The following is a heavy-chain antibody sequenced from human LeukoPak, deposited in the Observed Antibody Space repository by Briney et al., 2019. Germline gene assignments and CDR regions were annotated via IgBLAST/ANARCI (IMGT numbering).Heavy chain of an antibody. V-gene: IGHV3-74*01. CDR1: GLTFSDYW. Sequence: PSGGSLRLSCAVSGLTFSDYWMHWVRQAPGKGLVWVSRINTDGSTTSYADSVKGRFTISRDNVKNTLYLQMNSLRAEDTAVYYCASCSSTSCYGYWGQGTLVTVSS. CDR3: ASCSSTSCYGY. D-gene: IGHD2-2*01. J-gene: IGHJ4*02. CDR2: INTDGSTT.